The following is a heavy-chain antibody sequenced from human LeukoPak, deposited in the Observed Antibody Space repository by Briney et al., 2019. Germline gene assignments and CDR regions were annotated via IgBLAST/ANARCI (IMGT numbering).Heavy chain of an antibody. CDR1: GGSISSYY. D-gene: IGHD3-22*01. V-gene: IGHV4-4*07. J-gene: IGHJ4*02. CDR3: AVEYYYDSSGYYSLAY. CDR2: IYTSGST. Sequence: SETLSLTCTVSGGSISSYYWSWIRQPAGKGLEWIGRIYTSGSTNYNPSLKSRVTMSVDTSKNQFSLKLSSVTAADTAVYYCAVEYYYDSSGYYSLAYWGQGTLVTVSS.